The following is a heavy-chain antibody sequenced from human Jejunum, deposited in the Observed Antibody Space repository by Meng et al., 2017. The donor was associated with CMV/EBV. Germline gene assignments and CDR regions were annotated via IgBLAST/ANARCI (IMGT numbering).Heavy chain of an antibody. V-gene: IGHV4-4*07. CDR1: GASISNHY. CDR2: FYSSDTY. CDR3: ARGPGASTREGFDY. J-gene: IGHJ4*02. Sequence: VRLQESGPGLLKPSETLSLTCTVSGASISNHYGSWIRQSAGKGLEWIGRFYSSDTYNYHPSLNSRLTMSLDTSKNQFSLNLSSVTAADTAIYYCARGPGASTREGFDYWGLGTLVTVSS. D-gene: IGHD1-26*01.